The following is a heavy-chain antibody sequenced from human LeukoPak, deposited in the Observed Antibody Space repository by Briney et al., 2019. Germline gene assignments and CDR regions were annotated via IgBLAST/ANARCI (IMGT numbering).Heavy chain of an antibody. J-gene: IGHJ5*02. D-gene: IGHD3-22*01. V-gene: IGHV3-20*04. Sequence: GGSLRLSCAASGFTFDDYGMSWVRQAPGKGLEWVSGINWKGGRTGYADSVKGRFTISRDSAKNTLNLQMNSLRAEDTAVYYCARDLGQYYDTSDNWFDPWGQGTLVTVSS. CDR2: INWKGGRT. CDR1: GFTFDDYG. CDR3: ARDLGQYYDTSDNWFDP.